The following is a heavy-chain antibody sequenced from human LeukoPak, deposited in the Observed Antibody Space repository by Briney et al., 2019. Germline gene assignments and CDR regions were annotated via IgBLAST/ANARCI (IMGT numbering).Heavy chain of an antibody. CDR1: GFTFSDYY. J-gene: IGHJ6*03. CDR3: ARLQKPCGYSYGYVCYYYYYMDV. V-gene: IGHV3-11*04. Sequence: PGGSLRLSCAASGFTFSDYYMSWIRQAPGKGLESVSYISSSGSTIYYADSVKGRFAISRDNAKNSLYLQMNSLRAEDTAVYYCARLQKPCGYSYGYVCYYYYYMDVWGKGTTVTISS. CDR2: ISSSGSTI. D-gene: IGHD5-18*01.